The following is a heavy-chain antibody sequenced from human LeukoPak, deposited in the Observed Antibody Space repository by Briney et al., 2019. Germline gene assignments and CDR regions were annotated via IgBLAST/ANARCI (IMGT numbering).Heavy chain of an antibody. J-gene: IGHJ1*01. CDR2: IKQDGSEK. Sequence: GGSLRLSCAASGFTFSSYWMSWVRQAPGKGLGWVANIKQDGSEKYYVDSVKGRFTISRDNAKNSLYLQMNSLRAEDTAVYYCARGGSYSAEYFQHWGQGTLVTVSS. V-gene: IGHV3-7*01. CDR1: GFTFSSYW. D-gene: IGHD1-26*01. CDR3: ARGGSYSAEYFQH.